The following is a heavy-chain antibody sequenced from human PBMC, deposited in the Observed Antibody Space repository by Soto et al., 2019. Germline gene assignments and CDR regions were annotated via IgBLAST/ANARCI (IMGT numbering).Heavy chain of an antibody. CDR1: GYTFTSYG. CDR3: ARWWGVVTVDPDYYYGMDV. D-gene: IGHD2-21*02. V-gene: IGHV1-18*01. Sequence: QVQLVQSGAEVKQPGASVKVSCKASGYTFTSYGISRVRQAPGQGLEWVGWISAYNGNRNYAQKLQGRVTMNTDTSTSTAYMELRSLRSDDTAVYFCARWWGVVTVDPDYYYGMDVWGQGTTVTVSS. CDR2: ISAYNGNR. J-gene: IGHJ6*02.